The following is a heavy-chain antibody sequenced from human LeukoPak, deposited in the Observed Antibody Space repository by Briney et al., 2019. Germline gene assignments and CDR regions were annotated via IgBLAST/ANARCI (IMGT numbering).Heavy chain of an antibody. CDR1: GGSIRSSSFY. D-gene: IGHD2-21*01. V-gene: IGHV4-39*07. CDR2: IDSSGKT. J-gene: IGHJ3*02. Sequence: SETLSLTCTVSGGSIRSSSFYWGWIRQPPGTGLEWIGNIDSSGKTYSNSSLNSRVAISIDTSKNQFSLRLNSVTAADTAVYYCARDEVLFYAFDTWGQGTVVTVSS. CDR3: ARDEVLFYAFDT.